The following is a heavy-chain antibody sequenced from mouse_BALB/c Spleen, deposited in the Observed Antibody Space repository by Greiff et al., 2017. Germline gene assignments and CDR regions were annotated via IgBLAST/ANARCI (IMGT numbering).Heavy chain of an antibody. D-gene: IGHD1-1*01. CDR3: ARSYYGRRFDD. J-gene: IGHJ3*01. V-gene: IGHV1S81*02. CDR1: GYTFTSYW. CDR2: INPSNGGT. Sequence: VQLQQSGAELVKPGASVKLSCKASGYTFTSYWMHWVKLRPGQGFEWIGEINPSNGGTNSNEKFKRKATLTVDTSSSTAYMQLSSLTTEDSAVYYCARSYYGRRFDDWGQGTLVTVSA.